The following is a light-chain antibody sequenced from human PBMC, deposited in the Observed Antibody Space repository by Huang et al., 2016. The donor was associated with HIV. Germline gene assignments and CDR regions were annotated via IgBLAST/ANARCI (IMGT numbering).Light chain of an antibody. CDR1: QDINNY. CDR3: QQYDNLLYT. V-gene: IGKV1-33*01. J-gene: IGKJ2*01. Sequence: DIQMTQSPSSLSASVGDRITITCQASQDINNYLNWYQQKPGKAPKLLIYDTSNLEAGVPSMFSGSRSGTDLIFTTDSLEPEDVATYYCQQYDNLLYTCGQGTKLEIK. CDR2: DTS.